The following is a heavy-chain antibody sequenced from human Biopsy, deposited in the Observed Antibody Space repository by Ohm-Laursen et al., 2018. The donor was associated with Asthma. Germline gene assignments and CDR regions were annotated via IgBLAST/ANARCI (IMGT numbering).Heavy chain of an antibody. J-gene: IGHJ4*02. CDR3: ARKAGSCISRTCYSLDF. CDR1: GGTFNTYV. D-gene: IGHD2-2*01. Sequence: VKVFCKSLGGTFNTYVIGWVRQAPGQGLEWMGGINSVFGTTTYPQKFQDRVTITADDSTSTVYMELSSLRSEDTAVYYCARKAGSCISRTCYSLDFWGQGTLVTVSS. V-gene: IGHV1-69*13. CDR2: INSVFGTT.